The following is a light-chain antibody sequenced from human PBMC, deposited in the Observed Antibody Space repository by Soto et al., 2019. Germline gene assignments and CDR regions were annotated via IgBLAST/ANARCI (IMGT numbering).Light chain of an antibody. CDR3: QKYNSAPWT. V-gene: IGKV1-27*01. Sequence: DIQMTQSPSSLSASVGDRVTITCWASQGISNYLAWYQQKPGKVPKLLIYAASTLQSGVPSRFSGSGSGTDFTLTINSLQPEDVATYYCQKYNSAPWTFGQGTKVEIK. J-gene: IGKJ1*01. CDR2: AAS. CDR1: QGISNY.